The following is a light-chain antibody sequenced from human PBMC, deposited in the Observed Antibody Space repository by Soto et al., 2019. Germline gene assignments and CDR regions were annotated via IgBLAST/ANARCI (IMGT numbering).Light chain of an antibody. Sequence: QSVLTQPRSVSGSPGQSVTISCTGTSSDVGGYNYVSWYQQHPGKAPKLMISDVSQRPSGVPDRFSGSKSGNTASLTISGLQAEDEDDYYCCSYAGSYTLYVFGTGTKLTVL. CDR2: DVS. J-gene: IGLJ1*01. CDR1: SSDVGGYNY. CDR3: CSYAGSYTLYV. V-gene: IGLV2-11*01.